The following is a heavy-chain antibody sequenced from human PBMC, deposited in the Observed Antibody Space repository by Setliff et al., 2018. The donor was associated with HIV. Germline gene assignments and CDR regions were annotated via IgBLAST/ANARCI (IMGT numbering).Heavy chain of an antibody. V-gene: IGHV4-34*01. CDR2: IDRSGRS. CDR1: GGSFSDDY. D-gene: IGHD3-10*02. J-gene: IGHJ5*01. CDR3: AKCSGRFGVVTWFDS. Sequence: SETLSLTCAVYGGSFSDDYWSWIRQPPGRGMEWIGEIDRSGRSNYNPSLKRRVLMAIDASKSQISLNLTSISAADTAVYYCAKCSGRFGVVTWFDSWGHGMLVTVSS.